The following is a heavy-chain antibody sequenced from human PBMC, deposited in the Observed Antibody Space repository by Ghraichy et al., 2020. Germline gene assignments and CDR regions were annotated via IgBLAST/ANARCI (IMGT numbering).Heavy chain of an antibody. CDR2: IYYSGNT. Sequence: GSLSLTCTVSGGSITSNYWSWIRQPPGKGLEWIGYIYYSGNTNYNPSLKSRVTISVDTSKNQFSLKLSSVAAADTAVYYCARGGNSGKWAYYFDYWGQGSLVTVSS. CDR3: ARGGNSGKWAYYFDY. V-gene: IGHV4-59*01. D-gene: IGHD5-12*01. CDR1: GGSITSNY. J-gene: IGHJ4*02.